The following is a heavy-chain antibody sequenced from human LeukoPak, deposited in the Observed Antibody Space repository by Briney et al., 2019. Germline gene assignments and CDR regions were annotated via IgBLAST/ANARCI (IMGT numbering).Heavy chain of an antibody. CDR2: INPNSGRT. V-gene: IGHV1-2*02. CDR3: ARADRLHGGPYLIGP. CDR1: GYTFTDYY. D-gene: IGHD2-21*01. Sequence: ASVKVSCKTSGYTFTDYYLHWERHAPGQGLEWMGWINPNSGRTSSAQKFQGRVIMTRDTSIATVYMEVSWLTSDDTAIYYCARADRLHGGPYLIGPWGQGTLVTVSS. J-gene: IGHJ5*02.